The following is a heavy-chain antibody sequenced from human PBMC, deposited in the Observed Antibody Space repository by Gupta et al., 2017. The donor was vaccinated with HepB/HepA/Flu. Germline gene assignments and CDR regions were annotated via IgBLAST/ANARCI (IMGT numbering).Heavy chain of an antibody. CDR2: IYYSGTT. CDR3: VRRGALVANWFDP. J-gene: IGHJ5*02. D-gene: IGHD3-16*01. CDR1: GGSIYNNSYH. Sequence: QLVESGPGLVKPSEALSLTCSVSGGSIYNNSYHWGWVRQPPGKGLEWIGSIYYSGTTYYNPSLKSRLTISIDTSKKQVALTLTSVTDADTAVYYCVRRGALVANWFDPWGQGILVTVSS. V-gene: IGHV4-39*01.